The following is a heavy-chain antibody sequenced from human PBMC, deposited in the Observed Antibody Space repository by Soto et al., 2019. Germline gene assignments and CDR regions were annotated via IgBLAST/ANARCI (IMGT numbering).Heavy chain of an antibody. CDR1: GYSFTIYW. D-gene: IGHD2-21*02. CDR2: IYPGDSDT. CDR3: ARGDCGGDCYSNWFDP. Sequence: GESLKISCKGSGYSFTIYWIGWVRQMPGKGLEWMGIIYPGDSDTRYSPSFQGQVTISADKSISTAYLQWSSLKASDTAMYYCARGDCGGDCYSNWFDPWGQGTLVTVSS. V-gene: IGHV5-51*01. J-gene: IGHJ5*02.